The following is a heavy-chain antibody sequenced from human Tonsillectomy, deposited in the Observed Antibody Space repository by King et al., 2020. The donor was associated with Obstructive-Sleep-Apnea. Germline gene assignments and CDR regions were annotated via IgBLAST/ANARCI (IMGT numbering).Heavy chain of an antibody. V-gene: IGHV3-15*01. CDR2: IKSKSAGGAI. Sequence: VQLVESGGDLVKPEGSLRLSSAASGFTFRNAWMSWVRQAPGKGLEWVGRIKSKSAGGAIEYAAPVKGRFPIARDDSNNMLHLQMNSLKTEDTGVYYCTRGGPSGDYYDHWGQGTPVTVSS. CDR1: GFTFRNAW. D-gene: IGHD4-17*01. CDR3: TRGGPSGDYYDH. J-gene: IGHJ4*02.